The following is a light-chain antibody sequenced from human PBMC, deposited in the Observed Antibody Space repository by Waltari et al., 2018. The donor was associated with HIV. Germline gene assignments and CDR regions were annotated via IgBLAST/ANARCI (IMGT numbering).Light chain of an antibody. V-gene: IGLV2-11*01. J-gene: IGLJ2*01. Sequence: QSALTQPPSVSGSPGQSVTISCTGTSSDVGGYSSVSWYQQFPGKVPKLMVYDVDKRPSGGPYRFSGSKSGNTAFLTISGLLAEDEADYYCCSYAGTSTLFGGGTKLTVL. CDR2: DVD. CDR3: CSYAGTSTL. CDR1: SSDVGGYSS.